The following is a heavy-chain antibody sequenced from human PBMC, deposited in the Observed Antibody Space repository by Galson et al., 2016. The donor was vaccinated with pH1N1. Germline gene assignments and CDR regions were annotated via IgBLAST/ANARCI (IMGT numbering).Heavy chain of an antibody. CDR1: GFTFGHYG. V-gene: IGHV3-9*01. CDR2: INWNSKTR. CDR3: VTDSGDGDRNLVPHDAFDV. D-gene: IGHD4-17*01. Sequence: SLRLSCAAAGFTFGHYGMHWVRQVPGKGLEWVSGINWNSKTRAYGDPVRGRFTICRDNAKNSLYLQMNSLRPEDTALYYCVTDSGDGDRNLVPHDAFDVWGQGTMATVSS. J-gene: IGHJ3*01.